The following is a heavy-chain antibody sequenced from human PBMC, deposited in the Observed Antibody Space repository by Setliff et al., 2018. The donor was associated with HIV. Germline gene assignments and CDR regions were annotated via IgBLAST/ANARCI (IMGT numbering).Heavy chain of an antibody. CDR3: ARHYGAVKSVVTVVAKYFPH. D-gene: IGHD2-21*02. J-gene: IGHJ1*01. CDR1: GGSISSGTYY. CDR2: IYYSGST. V-gene: IGHV4-39*01. Sequence: SETLSLTCTVSGGSISSGTYYWSWIRQHPGKGLEWIGYIYYSGSTYYNPSLKSRVTISVDTSKNQFSLRLTSVTAADTAVYYCARHYGAVKSVVTVVAKYFPHWGQGTLVTVSS.